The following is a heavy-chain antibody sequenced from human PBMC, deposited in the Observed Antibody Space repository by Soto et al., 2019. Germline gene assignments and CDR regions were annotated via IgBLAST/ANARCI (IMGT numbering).Heavy chain of an antibody. CDR2: IDPSDSYT. D-gene: IGHD3-3*01. J-gene: IGHJ6*02. CDR1: GYSFTSYW. V-gene: IGHV5-10-1*01. CDR3: ARLAYYDFWSGYSGYYYGMDV. Sequence: PGESLKICCKGAGYSFTSYWISWVRQMPGKGLEWMGRIDPSDSYTNYSPSFQGHVTISADKSISTAYLQWSSLKASDTAMYYCARLAYYDFWSGYSGYYYGMDVWGQGTTVTVSS.